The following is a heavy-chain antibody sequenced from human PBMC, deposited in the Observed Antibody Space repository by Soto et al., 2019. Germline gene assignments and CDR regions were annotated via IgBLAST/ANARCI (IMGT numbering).Heavy chain of an antibody. J-gene: IGHJ3*02. CDR2: IYYSGST. CDR3: ARDLGSSDKRDAFDI. Sequence: SETLSLTCTVSGGSISSGDYYWSWIRQPPGKGLEWIGYIYYSGSTYYNPSLKSRVTISVDTSKNQFSLKLSSVTAADTAVYYCARDLGSSDKRDAFDIWGQGTMVTVSS. CDR1: GGSISSGDYY. V-gene: IGHV4-30-4*01. D-gene: IGHD2-2*01.